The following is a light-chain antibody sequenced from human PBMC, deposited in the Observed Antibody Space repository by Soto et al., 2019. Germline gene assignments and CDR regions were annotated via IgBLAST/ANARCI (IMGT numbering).Light chain of an antibody. Sequence: QSVLTQPASVSGSPGQSITISCTGTSSDVGSYNLVSWYQQHPGRAPKLMIFEGNKRPSGIPTRFSGSKSGNTASLTISGLQAEDEADYYWCSYATGDSAVFGGGTQLTVL. J-gene: IGLJ7*01. CDR3: CSYATGDSAV. CDR2: EGN. V-gene: IGLV2-23*01. CDR1: SSDVGSYNL.